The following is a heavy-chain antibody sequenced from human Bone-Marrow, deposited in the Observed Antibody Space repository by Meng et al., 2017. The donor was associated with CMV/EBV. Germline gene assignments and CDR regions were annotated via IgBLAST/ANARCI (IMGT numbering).Heavy chain of an antibody. V-gene: IGHV3-23*01. CDR2: ISGSGGST. Sequence: GESLKISCAASGFTFSSYAMSWVRQAPGKGLEWVSAISGSGGSTYYADSVKGRFTISRDNSKNTLYLQMNSLRAEDTAVYYCARAGAARPNFDYWGQGTLVTVSS. CDR1: GFTFSSYA. D-gene: IGHD6-6*01. CDR3: ARAGAARPNFDY. J-gene: IGHJ4*02.